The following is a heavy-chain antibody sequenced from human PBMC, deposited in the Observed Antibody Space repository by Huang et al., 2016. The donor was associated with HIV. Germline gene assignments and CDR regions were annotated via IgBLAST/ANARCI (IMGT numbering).Heavy chain of an antibody. CDR3: ATKTAGMDI. V-gene: IGHV3-7*01. D-gene: IGHD1-7*01. Sequence: VASGGRSVQPGGSIKLSCVGSTFTFGAYWMSWVRQPPGKGLELVANIKQDESEKYYVDAVKGRFNISRDNARKVLFLEMDDLRVEDTAIYFCATKTAGMDIWGQGTTVTVSS. J-gene: IGHJ6*02. CDR2: IKQDESEK. CDR1: TFTFGAYW.